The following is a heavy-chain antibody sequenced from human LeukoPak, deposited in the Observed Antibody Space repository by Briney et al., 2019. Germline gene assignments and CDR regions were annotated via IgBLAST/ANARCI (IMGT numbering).Heavy chain of an antibody. Sequence: ASVKVSCEASGYTFTGYYMHWVRQAPGQGLEWMGWINPNSGGTNYAQKFQGSVTMTRDTSISTAYMDLSRLRSDDTAVYYCARDLTYYYDSSGSDAFDIGGQGTMGTVS. CDR1: GYTFTGYY. D-gene: IGHD3-22*01. J-gene: IGHJ3*02. V-gene: IGHV1-2*02. CDR2: INPNSGGT. CDR3: ARDLTYYYDSSGSDAFDI.